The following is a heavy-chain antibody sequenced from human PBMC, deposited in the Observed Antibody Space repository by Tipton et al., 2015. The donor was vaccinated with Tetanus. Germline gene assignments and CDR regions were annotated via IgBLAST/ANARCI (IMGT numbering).Heavy chain of an antibody. CDR1: GFTFSDYA. CDR3: AKNYGSGSYYFFDN. V-gene: IGHV3-23*01. Sequence: SLRLSCAGSGFTFSDYAMSWVRQAPGKGLEWVSTIRGSGDRTYYADSVKGRFTVSRDNSKNSLYLQMNSLRAEDTAVFYCAKNYGSGSYYFFDNCGQGTLVTVSS. D-gene: IGHD3-10*01. J-gene: IGHJ4*02. CDR2: IRGSGDRT.